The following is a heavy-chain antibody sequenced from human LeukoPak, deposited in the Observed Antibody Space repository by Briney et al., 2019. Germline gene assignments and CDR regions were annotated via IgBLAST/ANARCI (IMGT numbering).Heavy chain of an antibody. CDR3: AREIVATGRIDY. Sequence: SETLSLTCTVSGGSISSYYWSWIRQPAGKGLEWIGRIYTSGSTNYNPSLKSRVTMSVGTSKNQFSLKLSSVTAADTAVYYCAREIVATGRIDYWGQGTLVTVSS. CDR1: GGSISSYY. V-gene: IGHV4-4*07. CDR2: IYTSGST. J-gene: IGHJ4*02. D-gene: IGHD5-12*01.